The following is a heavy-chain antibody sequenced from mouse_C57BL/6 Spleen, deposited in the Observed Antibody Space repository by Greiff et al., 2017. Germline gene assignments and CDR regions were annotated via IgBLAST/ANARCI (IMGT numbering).Heavy chain of an antibody. J-gene: IGHJ2*01. CDR1: GYTFTSYW. V-gene: IGHV1-64*01. D-gene: IGHD4-1*02. CDR3: ARTGQLGLDENY. CDR2: IHPNSGST. Sequence: VQLQQPGAELVKPGASVKLSCKASGYTFTSYWMHWVKQRPGQGLEWIGMIHPNSGSTNYNEKFKGKATLTVDKSSSTAYMQLSSLTSEDSAVYYGARTGQLGLDENYWGQGTTLTVSS.